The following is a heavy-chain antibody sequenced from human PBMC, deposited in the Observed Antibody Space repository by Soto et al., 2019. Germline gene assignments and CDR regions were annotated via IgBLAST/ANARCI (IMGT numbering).Heavy chain of an antibody. CDR2: INPNSGGT. CDR3: ARDEATVTTSGMDV. V-gene: IGHV1-2*04. J-gene: IGHJ6*02. CDR1: GYTFTGYY. Sequence: QVQLVQSGAEVKKPGASVKVSCKASGYTFTGYYMHWVRQAPGQGLEWMGWINPNSGGTNYAQKCQGWVTMTRDTSISTAYMELSRLRSDDTAVYYCARDEATVTTSGMDVWGQGTTVTVSS. D-gene: IGHD4-17*01.